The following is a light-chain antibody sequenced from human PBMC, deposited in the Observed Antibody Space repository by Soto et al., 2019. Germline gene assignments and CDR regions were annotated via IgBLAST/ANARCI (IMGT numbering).Light chain of an antibody. Sequence: QSVLTQPPSVSAAPGQKVTISCSGSSCNIGNNYVSWYQQLPGTAPKLLIYDNNKRPSGIPDRFSGSKSGTSATLGITGLQTGDEADYYCGTWDFSLSVWVFGGGTKLTVL. CDR2: DNN. CDR1: SCNIGNNY. J-gene: IGLJ3*02. V-gene: IGLV1-51*01. CDR3: GTWDFSLSVWV.